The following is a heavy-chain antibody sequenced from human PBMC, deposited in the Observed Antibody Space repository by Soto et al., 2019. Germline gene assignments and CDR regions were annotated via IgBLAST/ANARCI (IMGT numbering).Heavy chain of an antibody. CDR3: ARDKRYDILTGYYKGYYYYGMDV. Sequence: GASVKVSCKASGYTFTGYYMHWVRQAPGQGLEWMGWINPNSGGTNYAQKFQGWVTMTRDTSISTAYMELSRLRSDDTAVYYCARDKRYDILTGYYKGYYYYGMDVWGQGTTVTVSS. D-gene: IGHD3-9*01. CDR1: GYTFTGYY. CDR2: INPNSGGT. J-gene: IGHJ6*02. V-gene: IGHV1-2*04.